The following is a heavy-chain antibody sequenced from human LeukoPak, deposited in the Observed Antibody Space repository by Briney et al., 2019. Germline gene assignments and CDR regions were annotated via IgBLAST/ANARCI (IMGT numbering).Heavy chain of an antibody. J-gene: IGHJ4*02. CDR1: GVTLSDHH. CDR3: AKRGVVIRVILVGFHREAYYFDS. V-gene: IGHV3-23*01. CDR2: ISGSGGTT. D-gene: IGHD3-22*01. Sequence: GGSLRLSCAASGVTLSDHHMDWVRQAPGKGLEWVAGISGSGGTTNYADSVKGRFTISRDNPKNTLYLQMNSLRAEDTAVYFCAKRGVVIRVILVGFHREAYYFDSWGQGTLVTVSS.